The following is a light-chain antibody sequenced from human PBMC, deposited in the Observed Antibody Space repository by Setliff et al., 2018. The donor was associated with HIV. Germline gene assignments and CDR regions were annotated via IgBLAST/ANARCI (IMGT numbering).Light chain of an antibody. CDR1: SSDVGGYDY. V-gene: IGLV2-14*03. J-gene: IGLJ1*01. Sequence: QSALTQPASVSGSPGQSSTISCTGSSSDVGGYDYVSWYRQYPDKAPHLIIFDVTNRPSGVSNRFSGSKSGNTASLTISGLQAEDEAHFFCSSYGSGDALLFGTVTKVTVL. CDR2: DVT. CDR3: SSYGSGDALL.